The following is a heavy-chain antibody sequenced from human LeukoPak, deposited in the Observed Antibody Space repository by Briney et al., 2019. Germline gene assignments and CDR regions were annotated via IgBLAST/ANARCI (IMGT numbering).Heavy chain of an antibody. CDR2: ISSSSSYI. V-gene: IGHV3-21*04. CDR3: AKGYTSR. CDR1: GFTFSSYS. Sequence: GGSLRLSCAASGFTFSSYSMNWVRQAPGKGLEWVSSISSSSSYIYYADSVKGRFVISRDKSKNTLYLQMNSLSAEDTAVYYCAKGYTSRWGQGTLVTVSS. D-gene: IGHD6-13*01. J-gene: IGHJ4*02.